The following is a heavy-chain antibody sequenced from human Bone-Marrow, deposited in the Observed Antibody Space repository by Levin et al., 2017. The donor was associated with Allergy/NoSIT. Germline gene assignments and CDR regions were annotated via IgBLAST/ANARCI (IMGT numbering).Heavy chain of an antibody. D-gene: IGHD2-15*01. CDR3: ARGDCYSGSCYGPDWFDP. Sequence: RGESLKISCKTSGYSFTSYNVYWVRQAPGQGLEWMGYINPNSGNTGYAQKFQGRVIVTRNSSITTAYMELSGLRFEDTAIYYCARGDCYSGSCYGPDWFDPWGQGTQVTVSS. V-gene: IGHV1-8*01. J-gene: IGHJ5*02. CDR1: GYSFTSYN. CDR2: INPNSGNT.